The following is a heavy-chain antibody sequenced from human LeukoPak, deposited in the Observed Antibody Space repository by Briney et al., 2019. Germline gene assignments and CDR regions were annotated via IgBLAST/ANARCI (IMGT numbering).Heavy chain of an antibody. Sequence: GGSLRLSCAASGFTFSSYEMNWVRRAPGKGLEWVSNIGSSGSIIYYADSVKGRFTISRDNAKSSLYLQMNSLRVEDTAVYYCARVEGSGYYGSGSYNIWGQGTLVTVSS. CDR1: GFTFSSYE. CDR2: IGSSGSII. J-gene: IGHJ4*02. V-gene: IGHV3-48*03. CDR3: ARVEGSGYYGSGSYNI. D-gene: IGHD3-10*01.